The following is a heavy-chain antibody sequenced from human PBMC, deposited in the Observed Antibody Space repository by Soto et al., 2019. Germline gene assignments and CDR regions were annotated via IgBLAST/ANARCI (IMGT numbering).Heavy chain of an antibody. CDR3: APPYVDLGINRRADAFDI. V-gene: IGHV1-24*01. D-gene: IGHD7-27*01. Sequence: ASVKVSCKVSGYTLTELSMHWVRQAPGKGLEWMGGFDPEDGETIYAQKFQGRVTMTEDTSTDTAYMELSSLRSEDTAVYYCAPPYVDLGINRRADAFDIWGQGTMVTVSS. CDR1: GYTLTELS. CDR2: FDPEDGET. J-gene: IGHJ3*02.